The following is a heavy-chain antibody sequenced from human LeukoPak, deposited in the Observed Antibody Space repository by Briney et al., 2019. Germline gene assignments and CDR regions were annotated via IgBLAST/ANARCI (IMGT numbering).Heavy chain of an antibody. CDR2: IYPDDSDT. J-gene: IGHJ3*02. D-gene: IGHD6-13*01. Sequence: GESLKISCKGSGYSFTSYWIGWVRQMPGKGLECMGIIYPDDSDTRYSPSFQGQVTISADNSISTAYLQWSSLKASDTAMYYCASRIAAAGTGASDIWGQGTMVTVSS. CDR1: GYSFTSYW. CDR3: ASRIAAAGTGASDI. V-gene: IGHV5-51*01.